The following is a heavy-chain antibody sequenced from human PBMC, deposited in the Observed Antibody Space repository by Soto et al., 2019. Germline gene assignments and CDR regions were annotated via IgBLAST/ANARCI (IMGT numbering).Heavy chain of an antibody. Sequence: QVQLVQSGAEVKKPGASLKVSCKASGYTFISYGISWVRQAPGQGLEWMGWISAYNGNTNYAQKVQGRVTMTTDTFTSTAYMELKSLRSDDTAVYYCARDFVPGRMVRGVSAFDIWGQGTMVTVSS. D-gene: IGHD3-10*01. CDR2: ISAYNGNT. CDR1: GYTFISYG. J-gene: IGHJ3*02. V-gene: IGHV1-18*04. CDR3: ARDFVPGRMVRGVSAFDI.